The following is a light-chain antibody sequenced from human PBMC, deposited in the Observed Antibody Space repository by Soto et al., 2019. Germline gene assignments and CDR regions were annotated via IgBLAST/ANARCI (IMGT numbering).Light chain of an antibody. CDR1: QSVTDNY. J-gene: IGKJ1*01. CDR3: QQYSRAPLT. V-gene: IGKV3-20*01. CDR2: GAS. Sequence: EIVLTQSPATLSLSPGERATLSCRASQSVTDNYLAWYQQKPDQAPRLVISGASSRTSGIPDRFSASGSGTDFTLSISRLEPEDFAVYYCQQYSRAPLTFGQGTKVEIK.